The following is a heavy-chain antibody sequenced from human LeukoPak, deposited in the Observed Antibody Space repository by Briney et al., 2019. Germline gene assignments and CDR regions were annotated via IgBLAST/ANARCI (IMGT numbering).Heavy chain of an antibody. CDR2: ISASGGYT. D-gene: IGHD3-22*01. J-gene: IGHJ4*02. CDR1: GFTFSSYA. CDR3: AKDRLPLSSAYYYVPFDY. Sequence: GASLRLSCAASGFTFSSYAMNWVRQAPGKGLEWVSGISASGGYTYYADSVKGRFTISRDNSKNTLYLQMNSLRVEGTAVYYCAKDRLPLSSAYYYVPFDYWGQGTLVTVSS. V-gene: IGHV3-23*01.